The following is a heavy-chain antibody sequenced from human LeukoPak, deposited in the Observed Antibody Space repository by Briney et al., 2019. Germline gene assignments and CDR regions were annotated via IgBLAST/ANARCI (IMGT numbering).Heavy chain of an antibody. CDR3: ARDPHIVVVPAASGWFDP. V-gene: IGHV4-4*07. J-gene: IGHJ5*02. D-gene: IGHD2-2*01. CDR2: IYTSGST. CDR1: GGSISSYY. Sequence: SETLSLTCAVYGGSISSYYWSWIRQPAGKGLEWIGRIYTSGSTNYNPSLKSRVTMSVDTSKNQFSLKLSSVTAADTAVYYCARDPHIVVVPAASGWFDPWGQGTLVTVSS.